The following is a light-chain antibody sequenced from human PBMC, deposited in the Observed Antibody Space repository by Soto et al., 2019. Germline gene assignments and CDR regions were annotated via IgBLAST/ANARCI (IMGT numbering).Light chain of an antibody. Sequence: EIVLTQSPGTLSLSPGERATLSCRASQSVMGSYLAWYQQKPGQAPRLLIFHASTRATGIPDRFSGSGSGTDFTLTVSRLEPEDSAVYYCHQYCSSPFTFGPGTKVDIK. CDR2: HAS. CDR1: QSVMGSY. CDR3: HQYCSSPFT. J-gene: IGKJ3*01. V-gene: IGKV3-20*01.